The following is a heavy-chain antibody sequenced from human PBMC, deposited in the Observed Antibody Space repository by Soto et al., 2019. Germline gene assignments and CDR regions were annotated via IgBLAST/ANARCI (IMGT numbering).Heavy chain of an antibody. Sequence: PGGSLRLSCAASGFTFSSYGMHWVRQAPGKGLEWVAVISYDGSNKYYADSVKGRFTISRDNSKNTLYLQMNSLRAEDTAVYYCAKDHYSRSWFDYWGQGTLVTVSS. CDR3: AKDHYSRSWFDY. CDR2: ISYDGSNK. D-gene: IGHD6-13*01. CDR1: GFTFSSYG. V-gene: IGHV3-30*18. J-gene: IGHJ4*02.